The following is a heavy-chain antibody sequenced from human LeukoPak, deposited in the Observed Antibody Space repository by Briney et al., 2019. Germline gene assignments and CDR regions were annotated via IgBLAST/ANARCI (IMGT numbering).Heavy chain of an antibody. V-gene: IGHV4-4*07. Sequence: SEALSLTCNVSGDSLSRYYWSWIRQPAGKGLEWIGRIYITGSTNYNPSLKSRVTMSVDTSKNQFSLKLSSVTAADTAVYYCARVVYGDYAGDIYNWFDPWGQGTQVTVSS. CDR2: IYITGST. CDR3: ARVVYGDYAGDIYNWFDP. CDR1: GDSLSRYY. D-gene: IGHD4-17*01. J-gene: IGHJ5*02.